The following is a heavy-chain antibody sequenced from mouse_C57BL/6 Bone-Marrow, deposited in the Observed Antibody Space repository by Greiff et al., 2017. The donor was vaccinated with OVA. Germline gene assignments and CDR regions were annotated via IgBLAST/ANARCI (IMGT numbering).Heavy chain of an antibody. CDR1: GYSITSGYY. CDR3: ARAGNYSNYYAMDY. CDR2: ISYDGSN. V-gene: IGHV3-6*01. Sequence: EVQLKESGPGLVKPSQSLSLTCSVTGYSITSGYYWNWIRQFPGNKLEWMGYISYDGSNNYNPSLKNRISITRDTSKNQFFLKLNSVTTEDTATYYCARAGNYSNYYAMDYWGQGTSVTVSS. D-gene: IGHD2-5*01. J-gene: IGHJ4*01.